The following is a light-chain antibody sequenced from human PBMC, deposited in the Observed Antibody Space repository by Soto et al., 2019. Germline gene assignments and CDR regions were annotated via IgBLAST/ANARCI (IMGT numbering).Light chain of an antibody. V-gene: IGLV1-40*01. CDR2: GNS. Sequence: QSALTQPPPVSGAPGQRGTISRTGSSSKIGAGYDVHWYQQLPGTAPKLLIYGNSNRPSGVPDRFSGSKSGTSASLAITGLQAEDEADYYCQSYDSSLSGHAFGTGTKVTVL. CDR3: QSYDSSLSGHA. J-gene: IGLJ1*01. CDR1: SSKIGAGYD.